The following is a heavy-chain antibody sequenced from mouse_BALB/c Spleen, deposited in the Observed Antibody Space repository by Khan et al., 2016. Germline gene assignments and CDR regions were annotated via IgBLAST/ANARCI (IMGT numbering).Heavy chain of an antibody. CDR2: IWADGRT. CDR1: GFSLTGYG. Sequence: QVQLKESGPGLVAPSQSLSITCTVSGFSLTGYGVNWVRQPPGKGLEWLGKIWADGRTDYNSALKYRVSISKDNSTNQVVLKMNSLQTDDTANYYCSSDYDGFADWGQGTLVIVSA. J-gene: IGHJ3*01. D-gene: IGHD2-12*01. CDR3: SSDYDGFAD. V-gene: IGHV2-6-7*01.